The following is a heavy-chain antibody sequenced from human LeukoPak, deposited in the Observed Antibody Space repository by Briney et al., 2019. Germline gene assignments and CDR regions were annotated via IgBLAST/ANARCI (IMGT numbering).Heavy chain of an antibody. CDR2: IFYSGTT. Sequence: PSETLSLTCTVSGGSISSRSYYWGWIRQRPGKGLEWIGSIFYSGTTYYNPSLKSRVTISVDTSKNQFSLRLSSVTAADTAVYYCASENCSGTSCSSFDYWGQGTLVTVSS. CDR1: GGSISSRSYY. V-gene: IGHV4-39*01. J-gene: IGHJ4*02. CDR3: ASENCSGTSCSSFDY. D-gene: IGHD2-2*01.